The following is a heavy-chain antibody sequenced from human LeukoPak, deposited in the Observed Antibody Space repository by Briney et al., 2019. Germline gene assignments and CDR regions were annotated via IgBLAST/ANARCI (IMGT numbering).Heavy chain of an antibody. J-gene: IGHJ4*02. CDR1: GFTFVGHY. Sequence: ASVKVSCKTSGFTFVGHYMHWVRQAPGQGLEWMGWINPDSGGTDYPQKFRGRVTMTRDTSSNTLYMELSSLRSDDTAVYYCARLGGAQGYYYRSGSNHYFDHWGKGTLVTVSS. CDR3: ARLGGAQGYYYRSGSNHYFDH. V-gene: IGHV1-2*02. D-gene: IGHD3-10*01. CDR2: INPDSGGT.